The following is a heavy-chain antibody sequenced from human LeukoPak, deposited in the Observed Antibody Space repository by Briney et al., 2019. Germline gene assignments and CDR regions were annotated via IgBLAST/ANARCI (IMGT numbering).Heavy chain of an antibody. J-gene: IGHJ6*04. CDR3: AKEGYCSTTSCLTGGLEV. CDR2: IYTGGST. Sequence: PGGSLRLSCAASGFIVSSNYMIWVRQAPGKGLEWVSVIYTGGSTYYADSVKGRFTISRDNSKNTVYLQMSSLRAEDTAVYYCAKEGYCSTTSCLTGGLEVSGKGTTVTASS. CDR1: GFIVSSNY. V-gene: IGHV3-53*01. D-gene: IGHD2-2*01.